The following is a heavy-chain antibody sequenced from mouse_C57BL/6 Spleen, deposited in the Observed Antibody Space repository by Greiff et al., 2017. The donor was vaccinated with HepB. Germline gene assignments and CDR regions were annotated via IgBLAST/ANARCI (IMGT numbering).Heavy chain of an antibody. CDR2: IDPEDGDP. CDR3: TTQGTSGAY. D-gene: IGHD3-3*01. Sequence: VQLQQSGAELVRPGASVKLSCTASGFNIKDYYMHWVKQRPEQGLEWIGRIDPEDGDPEYAPKFQGKATMTADTSSNTASLQLSSLTSEDTAVYYCTTQGTSGAYWGQGTLVTVSA. J-gene: IGHJ3*01. CDR1: GFNIKDYY. V-gene: IGHV14-1*01.